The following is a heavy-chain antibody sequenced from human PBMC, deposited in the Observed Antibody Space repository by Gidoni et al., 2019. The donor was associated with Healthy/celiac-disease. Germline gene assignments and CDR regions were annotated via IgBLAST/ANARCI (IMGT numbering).Heavy chain of an antibody. Sequence: EVQLVQSGAEVKKPGESLQISCTGSGYSFTSYWIGWVRQMPGKGLEWMGIIDPGDSDTRYSPSFQGQVTISADKSISTAYLQWSSLKASDTAMYYCARLPLGYCSGGSCYSRSWFDPWGQGTLVTVSS. CDR1: GYSFTSYW. J-gene: IGHJ5*02. V-gene: IGHV5-51*03. CDR3: ARLPLGYCSGGSCYSRSWFDP. CDR2: IDPGDSDT. D-gene: IGHD2-15*01.